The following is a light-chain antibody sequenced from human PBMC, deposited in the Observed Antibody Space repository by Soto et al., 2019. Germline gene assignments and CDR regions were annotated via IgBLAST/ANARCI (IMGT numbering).Light chain of an antibody. CDR2: GVS. CDR3: QQGHDWPLT. Sequence: EIVMTQSPATLSVSPGESATLSCRASQSISGELAWYPQRPGQPPRLLIYGVSTRATGVPDRFSGSGSGSDFTLTINGLQSEDFAVYYCQQGHDWPLTFGQGTRLDI. CDR1: QSISGE. V-gene: IGKV3-15*01. J-gene: IGKJ2*01.